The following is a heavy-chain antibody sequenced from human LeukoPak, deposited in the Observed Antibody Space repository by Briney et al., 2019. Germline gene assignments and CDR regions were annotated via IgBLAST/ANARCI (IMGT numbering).Heavy chain of an antibody. V-gene: IGHV4-39*01. J-gene: IGHJ5*02. Sequence: GSLRLSXAASGFTFSSYAMGWIRQPPGKGLEWIGSIYYSGSTSYNPSLKSRVTISVDASKNQFSLKLSSVTAADTAVYYCARHGRYYDILTGYYYWFDPWGQGTLVTVSS. CDR2: IYYSGST. CDR1: GFTFSSYA. CDR3: ARHGRYYDILTGYYYWFDP. D-gene: IGHD3-9*01.